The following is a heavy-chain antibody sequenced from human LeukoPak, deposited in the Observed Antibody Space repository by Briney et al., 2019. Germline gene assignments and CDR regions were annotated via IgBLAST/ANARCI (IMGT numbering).Heavy chain of an antibody. V-gene: IGHV1-24*01. Sequence: ASVKVSCKVSGYTLTELSMHWVRQAPGKGLEWMGGFDPEDGETIYAQKLQGRVTMTEDTSTDTAYMELSSLRSEDTAVYYCATELYCSSTSCYQALDYWGQGTLVTVSS. CDR1: GYTLTELS. D-gene: IGHD2-2*01. CDR2: FDPEDGET. J-gene: IGHJ4*02. CDR3: ATELYCSSTSCYQALDY.